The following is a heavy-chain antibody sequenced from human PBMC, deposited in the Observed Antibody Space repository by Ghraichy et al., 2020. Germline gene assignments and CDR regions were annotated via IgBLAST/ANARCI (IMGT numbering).Heavy chain of an antibody. J-gene: IGHJ4*02. CDR3: ARVWGLGGSGTYYDS. D-gene: IGHD3-10*01. Sequence: SCAASGFSLSDYYMSWIRQAPGKGLEWVSNIGSSDTISYTDSVKGRFTISRDNAKNSLYLQMNSLRVEDTAVYYCARVWGLGGSGTYYDSWGQGTLVTVSS. V-gene: IGHV3-11*01. CDR2: IGSSDTI. CDR1: GFSLSDYY.